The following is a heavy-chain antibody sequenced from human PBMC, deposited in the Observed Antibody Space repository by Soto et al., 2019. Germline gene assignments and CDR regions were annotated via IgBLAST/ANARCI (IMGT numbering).Heavy chain of an antibody. CDR2: IRGDGDTT. V-gene: IGHV3-23*01. CDR1: GFTFSSYG. D-gene: IGHD1-26*01. Sequence: EMQVLESGGGLVQPGGSLRLSCAASGFTFSSYGMNWVRQAPGKGLEWVSGIRGDGDTTYNADSVKGRFTVSRDTSNNTVDLQMNSLRAEDTAVYYCAKGKGVGATPDGANCWGQGTLVTVSS. J-gene: IGHJ4*02. CDR3: AKGKGVGATPDGANC.